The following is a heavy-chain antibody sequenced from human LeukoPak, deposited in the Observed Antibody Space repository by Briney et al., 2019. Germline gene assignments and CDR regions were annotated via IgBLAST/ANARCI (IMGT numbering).Heavy chain of an antibody. CDR3: ARDRDGYSSGWSAFDI. D-gene: IGHD6-19*01. Sequence: ASVKVSCKASGYTFTSYGISWVRQAPGRGLEWMGWISAYNGNTNYAQELQGRVTMTTDTSTSTAYMELRSLRSDDTAVYYCARDRDGYSSGWSAFDIWGQGTMVTVSS. V-gene: IGHV1-18*01. CDR2: ISAYNGNT. CDR1: GYTFTSYG. J-gene: IGHJ3*02.